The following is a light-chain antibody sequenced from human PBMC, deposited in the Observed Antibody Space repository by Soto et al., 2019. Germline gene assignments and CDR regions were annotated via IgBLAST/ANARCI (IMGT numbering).Light chain of an antibody. CDR1: SSDVGSYNL. V-gene: IGLV2-23*01. CDR2: EGN. J-gene: IGLJ2*01. Sequence: QSALTQPASVSGSPGQSITISCTATSSDVGSYNLVSWYQQHPGKVPKLIIYEGNMRPSGVSNRFSGSKSDNTASLTISGLQVEDEADYYCCSYARGTTVVFGGGTKLTVL. CDR3: CSYARGTTVV.